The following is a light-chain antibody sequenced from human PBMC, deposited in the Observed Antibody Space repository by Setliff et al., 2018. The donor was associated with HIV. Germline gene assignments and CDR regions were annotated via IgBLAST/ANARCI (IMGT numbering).Light chain of an antibody. CDR3: QVWDGSSDHVV. CDR1: NIRSKS. V-gene: IGLV3-21*03. Sequence: SYELTQPPSVSVAPGKTARMTCEGNNIRSKSVHWYQQKPGQAPVLVVYEDSDRPSGIPERISGSKSGNTATPSISRVEAGDEADYYCQVWDGSSDHVVFGSGTKVTVL. J-gene: IGLJ1*01. CDR2: EDS.